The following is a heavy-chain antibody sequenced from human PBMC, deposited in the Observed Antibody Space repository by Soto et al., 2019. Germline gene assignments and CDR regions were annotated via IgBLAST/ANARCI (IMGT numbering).Heavy chain of an antibody. CDR2: IYYSGST. Sequence: PSETLSLTCTVAGGSISSYYGSWIRQPPGKGLQWIGYIYYSGSTNYNPSLKSRVTISVGTSKNQFSLKLSSVTAADTAVYYCARAKPEYTSSPLLYYYYYFGIDVWGQGTTVTVSS. V-gene: IGHV4-59*01. J-gene: IGHJ6*02. CDR3: ARAKPEYTSSPLLYYYYYFGIDV. D-gene: IGHD6-6*01. CDR1: GGSISSYY.